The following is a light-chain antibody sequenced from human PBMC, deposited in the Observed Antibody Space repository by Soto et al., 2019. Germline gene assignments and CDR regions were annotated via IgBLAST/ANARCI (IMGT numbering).Light chain of an antibody. CDR2: ENN. J-gene: IGLJ1*01. CDR1: SSNIGAGYE. V-gene: IGLV1-40*01. Sequence: QSVLTQPPSVSEAPGQRVTISCTGSSSNIGAGYEAHWYQQVPGTAPKLLIYENNNRPSGVPDRFSGSKSGTSASLAITGLQAEDEAEYYCQSYVSSLRGYVFGTGTKLIVL. CDR3: QSYVSSLRGYV.